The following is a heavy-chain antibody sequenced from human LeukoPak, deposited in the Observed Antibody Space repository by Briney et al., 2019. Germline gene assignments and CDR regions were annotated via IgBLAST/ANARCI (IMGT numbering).Heavy chain of an antibody. Sequence: GASVKVSCKASGYTYTSYGICWVRQATGQRLEWMGWTSAYNGNTNYAQKLQGRVTMTTDTSTSTAYMELRSLRSDDTAVYYCARTPGHYDSSGYYYVWGQGTLVTVSS. CDR3: ARTPGHYDSSGYYYV. V-gene: IGHV1-18*01. D-gene: IGHD3-22*01. CDR1: GYTYTSYG. J-gene: IGHJ4*02. CDR2: TSAYNGNT.